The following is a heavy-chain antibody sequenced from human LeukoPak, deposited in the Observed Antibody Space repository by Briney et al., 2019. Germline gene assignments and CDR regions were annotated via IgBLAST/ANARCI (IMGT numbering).Heavy chain of an antibody. CDR1: GASISSYY. J-gene: IGHJ4*02. V-gene: IGHV4-59*01. D-gene: IGHD5-24*01. CDR2: VHYSGST. CDR3: ARQGRDGYDYVRY. Sequence: SETLSLTCTVSGASISSYYWSWIRQPPGEGLEWIGYVHYSGSTNYNPSLKSRVTISVDTPKNQFSLKLSSVTAADTAVYYCARQGRDGYDYVRYWGQGTLVTVSS.